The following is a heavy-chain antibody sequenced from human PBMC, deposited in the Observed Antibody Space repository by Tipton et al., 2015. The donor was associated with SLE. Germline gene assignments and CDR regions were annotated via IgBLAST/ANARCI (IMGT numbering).Heavy chain of an antibody. CDR1: GASISSRGYY. Sequence: TLSLTCTVSGASISSRGYYWGWIRQSPGKGLEWIGSFYYSGTTRYNPSLKSRVTISVDTSKNQFSLKLTSVTAADTAVYFCATNMFRGNYYPPIDFWGQGTLVPVSS. CDR2: FYYSGTT. V-gene: IGHV4-39*07. CDR3: ATNMFRGNYYPPIDF. D-gene: IGHD3-10*01. J-gene: IGHJ4*02.